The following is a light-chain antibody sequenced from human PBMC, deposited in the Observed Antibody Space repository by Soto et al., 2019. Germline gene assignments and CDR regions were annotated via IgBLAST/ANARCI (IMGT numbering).Light chain of an antibody. CDR1: KNDIGVYDF. CDR3: KSYAGSNTYV. Sequence: QSVLTQPPSASGSPGQSVTISCTGTKNDIGVYDFVSWYQHHPGKPPRLIIYEVVQRPSGVPDRFSGSKSGNTASLTVSGFQAADEADYFCKSYAGSNTYVFGSGTKVTVL. CDR2: EVV. J-gene: IGLJ1*01. V-gene: IGLV2-8*01.